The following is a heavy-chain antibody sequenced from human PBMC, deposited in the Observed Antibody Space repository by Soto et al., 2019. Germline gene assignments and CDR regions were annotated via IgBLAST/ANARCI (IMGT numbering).Heavy chain of an antibody. J-gene: IGHJ5*02. V-gene: IGHV1-69*02. CDR3: ARWAGYSYGSPDWFDP. Sequence: SVKVSCKASGGTFSSYTISWVRQAPGQGLEWMGRIIPILGIANYAQKFQGRVTITADKSTSTAYMELSSLRSEDTAVYYCARWAGYSYGSPDWFDPWGQGTLVTVSS. CDR2: IIPILGIA. D-gene: IGHD5-18*01. CDR1: GGTFSSYT.